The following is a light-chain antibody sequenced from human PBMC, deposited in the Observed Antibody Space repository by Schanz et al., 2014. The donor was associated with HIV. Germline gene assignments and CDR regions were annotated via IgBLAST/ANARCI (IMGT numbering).Light chain of an antibody. CDR3: ATWDDSLKGWV. Sequence: QSVLTQPPSASGTPGQRVTISCSGSSSNIGSNAVNWFQQLPGTAPKLLIYNSYHRPSGVPDRFSGSKSGTSASLAISGLQSEDEADYYCATWDDSLKGWVFGGGTKLTVL. V-gene: IGLV1-44*01. J-gene: IGLJ3*02. CDR1: SSNIGSNA. CDR2: NSY.